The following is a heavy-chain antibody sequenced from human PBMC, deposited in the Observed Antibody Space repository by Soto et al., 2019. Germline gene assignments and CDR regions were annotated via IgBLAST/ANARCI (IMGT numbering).Heavy chain of an antibody. CDR3: ARDQDRPNNLFDP. J-gene: IGHJ5*02. CDR1: GGSISSGDYY. Sequence: VQLQESGQGLGKPSQTLSLTCTVSGGSISSGDYYWSLIRQPPGQGLEWIGYIYYSGITYYNPSLKSRVNISVDTSKNQSSLKLSSVTAADTAVYYCARDQDRPNNLFDPWGQGTLVTVSS. CDR2: IYYSGIT. V-gene: IGHV4-30-4*01.